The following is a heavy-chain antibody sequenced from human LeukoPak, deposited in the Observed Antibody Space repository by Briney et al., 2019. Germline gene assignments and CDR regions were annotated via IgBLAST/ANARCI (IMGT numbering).Heavy chain of an antibody. J-gene: IGHJ4*02. CDR2: ISDSGSN. CDR3: ARLSAVVATDY. D-gene: IGHD2-15*01. Sequence: PSETLSLTCTVSGGSISSYYWSWIRQPPGKGLELVGYISDSGSNYHKPSLNGRATLSLDTSKNQFSLELTSVTAADTAVYFCARLSAVVATDYWGQGTLVTVSS. V-gene: IGHV4-59*08. CDR1: GGSISSYY.